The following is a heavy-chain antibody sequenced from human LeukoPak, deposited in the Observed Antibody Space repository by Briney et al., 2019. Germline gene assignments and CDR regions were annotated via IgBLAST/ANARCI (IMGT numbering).Heavy chain of an antibody. D-gene: IGHD1-1*01. J-gene: IGHJ4*02. CDR2: IKQDGRER. CDR1: GITFSNYW. CDR3: ARKGELERRRSWDC. V-gene: IGHV3-7*03. Sequence: GGSLRLSCAASGITFSNYWMSWVRQTPGKGLEWVANIKQDGRERYYVDSVKGRFTISRDNAKNSLYLQMSSLRAEDTAVYYCARKGELERRRSWDCWDQGTLVTVSS.